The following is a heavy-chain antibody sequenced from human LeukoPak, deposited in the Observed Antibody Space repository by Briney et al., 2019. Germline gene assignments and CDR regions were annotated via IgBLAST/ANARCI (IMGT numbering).Heavy chain of an antibody. CDR2: IYYNGRT. J-gene: IGHJ4*02. CDR1: GASISSYH. V-gene: IGHV4-59*12. CDR3: ARGEAY. Sequence: SETLSLTCTVSGASISSYHWSWIRQPPGKGLEWIADIYYNGRTNYNPSLKSRVTMSVDTSKNQFSLKLSSVTAADTAVYYCARGEAYWGQGTLVTVSS.